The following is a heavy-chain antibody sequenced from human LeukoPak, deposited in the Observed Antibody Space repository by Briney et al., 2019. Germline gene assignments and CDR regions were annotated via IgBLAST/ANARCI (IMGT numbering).Heavy chain of an antibody. D-gene: IGHD3-22*01. V-gene: IGHV3-23*01. CDR2: ISGSGGST. CDR3: ARHEYYYDSSGYYDY. Sequence: PGGSLRLSCAASGFTFSSYARSWVRQAPGKGLGGVSAISGSGGSTYYADSVKGRFTISRDNSKNTLYLQMNSLRAEDTAVYYCARHEYYYDSSGYYDYWGQGTLVTVSS. CDR1: GFTFSSYA. J-gene: IGHJ4*02.